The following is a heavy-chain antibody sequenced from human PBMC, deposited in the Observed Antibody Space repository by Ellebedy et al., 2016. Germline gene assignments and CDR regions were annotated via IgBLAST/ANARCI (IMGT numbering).Heavy chain of an antibody. Sequence: GESLKISCAASGFTFSSYGMHWVRQAPGRGLEWVAVISYDGSNKYYADSVKGRFTISRDNSKNTLYLQMNSLRAEDTAVYYCAKELNRGVRGVTVTYGMDVWGQGTTVTVSS. D-gene: IGHD3-10*01. CDR1: GFTFSSYG. J-gene: IGHJ6*02. V-gene: IGHV3-30*18. CDR2: ISYDGSNK. CDR3: AKELNRGVRGVTVTYGMDV.